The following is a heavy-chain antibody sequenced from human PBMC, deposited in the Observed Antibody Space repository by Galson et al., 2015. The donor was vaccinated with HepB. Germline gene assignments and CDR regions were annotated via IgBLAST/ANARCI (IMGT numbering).Heavy chain of an antibody. CDR3: AHRLVGHDNWNCGSFDY. V-gene: IGHV2-5*02. D-gene: IGHD1-7*01. J-gene: IGHJ4*02. Sequence: PALVKPTQTLTLTCTFSGFSLSTSGVGVGWIRQPPGKSLECLALIYWDDDKRYSPSLKSRLTISKDTSKNQVVLIMTNVDPVDTATYYCAHRLVGHDNWNCGSFDYWGQGALVTVSS. CDR1: GFSLSTSGVG. CDR2: IYWDDDK.